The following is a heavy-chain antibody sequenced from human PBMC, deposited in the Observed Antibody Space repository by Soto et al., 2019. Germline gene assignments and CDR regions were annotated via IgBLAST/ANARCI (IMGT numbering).Heavy chain of an antibody. J-gene: IGHJ4*02. CDR3: ARYRREAVAGYTLDN. Sequence: TLSLTCTVSGGSISSNYWTWIRQPPGKGLEWIGYVYNSGSTNYNPSLKSRVTISEDTSKSQFSLKVNSMTAADTAVYYCARYRREAVAGYTLDNWGQGILVTVSS. CDR2: VYNSGST. D-gene: IGHD6-13*01. CDR1: GGSISSNY. V-gene: IGHV4-59*01.